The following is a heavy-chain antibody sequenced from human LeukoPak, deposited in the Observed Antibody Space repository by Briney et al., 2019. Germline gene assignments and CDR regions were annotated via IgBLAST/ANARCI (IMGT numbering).Heavy chain of an antibody. J-gene: IGHJ4*02. Sequence: SETLSLTCAVSGDSISSNYWWTWVRQPPGKGLEWIGEIHHSESTNFNPSLKSRVTISVDKSKNHFSLSLTSVSAADTAVYYCAGGIPGYFGTSGYYYEYWGQGTLVTVSS. CDR3: AGGIPGYFGTSGYYYEY. CDR2: IHHSEST. V-gene: IGHV4-4*02. D-gene: IGHD3-22*01. CDR1: GDSISSNYW.